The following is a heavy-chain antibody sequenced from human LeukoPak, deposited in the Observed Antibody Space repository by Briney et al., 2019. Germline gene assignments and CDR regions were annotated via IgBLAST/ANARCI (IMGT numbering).Heavy chain of an antibody. CDR2: INPNSGGP. D-gene: IGHD3-10*01. J-gene: IGHJ4*02. CDR1: GYTFTDDY. V-gene: IGHV1-2*02. Sequence: ASVKVSCKASGYTFTDDYMHWVRQAPGQGLEWMGWINPNSGGPNYAQKFQGRVTMTRDTSITTAYMELSRLRSDDTAVYYCARGHRTYYYGSGMLYSIGYWGQGTLVTVSS. CDR3: ARGHRTYYYGSGMLYSIGY.